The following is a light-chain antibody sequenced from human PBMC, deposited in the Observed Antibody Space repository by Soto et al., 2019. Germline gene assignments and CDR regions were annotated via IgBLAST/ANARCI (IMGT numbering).Light chain of an antibody. CDR3: QQYDNLPIT. CDR2: DAS. Sequence: DIQMTQSPSSLSASVGDRVTITCQASQDIANYLNWYQQKAGRAPKFLIYDASNLETGVPSRFSGSGSGTDFTFTISSLQPEDIATYYCQQYDNLPITFGGGTKVDIK. J-gene: IGKJ4*01. V-gene: IGKV1-33*01. CDR1: QDIANY.